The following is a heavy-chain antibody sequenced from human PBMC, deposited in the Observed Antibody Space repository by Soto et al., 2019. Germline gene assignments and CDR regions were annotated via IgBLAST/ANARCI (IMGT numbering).Heavy chain of an antibody. CDR1: GYTFTSYA. CDR2: INAGNGNT. Sequence: ASVKVSCKASGYTFTSYAMHWVRQAPGQRLEWMGWINAGNGNTKYSQKFQGRVTITRDTSASTAYMELSSLRSEDTAVYYCARVGGYCSGGSCYQYYYYMDVWGKGTTVTVSS. D-gene: IGHD2-15*01. CDR3: ARVGGYCSGGSCYQYYYYMDV. V-gene: IGHV1-3*01. J-gene: IGHJ6*03.